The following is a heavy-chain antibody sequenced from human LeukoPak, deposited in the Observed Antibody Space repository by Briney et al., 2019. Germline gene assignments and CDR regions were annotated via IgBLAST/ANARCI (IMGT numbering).Heavy chain of an antibody. CDR3: ARDSESVYYYGMDV. V-gene: IGHV3-53*01. CDR2: IYSGGST. Sequence: PGGSLRLSCAASGFTVSSNYMSWVRQAPGKGLEWVSVIYSGGSTYYADSVKGRFTTSRDNSKNSLYLQMNSMRAEDTAVYYCARDSESVYYYGMDVWGQGTTVTVSS. CDR1: GFTVSSNY. J-gene: IGHJ6*02.